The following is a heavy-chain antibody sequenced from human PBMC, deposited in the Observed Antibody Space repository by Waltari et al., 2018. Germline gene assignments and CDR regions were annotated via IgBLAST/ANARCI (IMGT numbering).Heavy chain of an antibody. V-gene: IGHV1-69*01. CDR3: TRYSYGYDWFDT. CDR2: ITPVFVTP. CDR1: GGTFSTFS. D-gene: IGHD3-16*01. Sequence: QVQLVQSGTEVKKPGSSVKVSCKTSGGTFSTFSISWVRQAPGLGLEWMGAITPVFVTPNYAQKVLGRVTITADESTNTAYMELNSLRSEDTAIYFCTRYSYGYDWFDTWGQGTLVIVSS. J-gene: IGHJ5*02.